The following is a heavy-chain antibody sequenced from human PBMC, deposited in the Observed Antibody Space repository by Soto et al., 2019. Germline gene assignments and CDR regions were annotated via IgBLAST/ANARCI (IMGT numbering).Heavy chain of an antibody. CDR1: GVTFTTYA. V-gene: IGHV3-23*01. Sequence: GGSLRLSCAASGVTFTTYAMTWVRQAPGKGLEWVSAISDSGGSTYYADSVKGRFTISRDNSKNTLYLQMNSLRAEDTAVYYCAKVLTYYYNGMDVWGHGTTVTVSS. CDR2: ISDSGGST. D-gene: IGHD3-9*01. J-gene: IGHJ6*02. CDR3: AKVLTYYYNGMDV.